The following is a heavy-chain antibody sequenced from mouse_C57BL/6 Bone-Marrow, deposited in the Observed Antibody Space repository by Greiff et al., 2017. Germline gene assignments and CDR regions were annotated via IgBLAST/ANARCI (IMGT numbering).Heavy chain of an antibody. J-gene: IGHJ3*01. CDR3: ARWDTTV. Sequence: VKLQESGAELARPGASVKMSCKASGYTFTSYTMHWVNQRPGQGLEWIGYINPSSGYTKYNQKFKDKATLTADKSSSTAYMQLSSLTSEDSAVYYCARWDTTVWGQGTLVTVSA. CDR1: GYTFTSYT. CDR2: INPSSGYT. V-gene: IGHV1-4*01. D-gene: IGHD1-1*01.